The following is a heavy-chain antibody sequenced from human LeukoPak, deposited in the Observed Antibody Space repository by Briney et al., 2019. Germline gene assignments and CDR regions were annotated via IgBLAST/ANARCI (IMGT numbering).Heavy chain of an antibody. CDR1: GGSISSGNYY. CDR2: IYYSGST. V-gene: IGHV4-31*03. J-gene: IGHJ4*02. CDR3: ATLDYGDYVVDY. D-gene: IGHD4-17*01. Sequence: PSETLSLTCTVSGGSISSGNYYWSWIRQHPGKGLEWIGYIYYSGSTYYNPSLKSRVTISVDTSKNQFSLKLSSVTAADAAVYNCATLDYGDYVVDYWGQGTLVTVSS.